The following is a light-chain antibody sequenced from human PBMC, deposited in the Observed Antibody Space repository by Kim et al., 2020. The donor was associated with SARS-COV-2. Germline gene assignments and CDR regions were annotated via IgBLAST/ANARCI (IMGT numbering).Light chain of an antibody. J-gene: IGLJ3*02. V-gene: IGLV3-19*01. Sequence: LGQTVRIRCLGASVINYFVAWYRQKPGQAPVLVMYGRNNRASGVANRFSGSRSGDTASLIITGAQAEDEADYYCNSRDSRGHHGVFGGGTQLTVL. CDR2: GRN. CDR3: NSRDSRGHHGV. CDR1: SVINYF.